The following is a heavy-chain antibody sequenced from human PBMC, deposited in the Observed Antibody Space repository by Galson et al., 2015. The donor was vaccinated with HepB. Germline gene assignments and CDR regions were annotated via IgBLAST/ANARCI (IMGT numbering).Heavy chain of an antibody. CDR3: ARELVVQGLISTYYYYHSKEV. J-gene: IGHJ6*03. Sequence: SVKVSCKASGYTFTAYSIHWVRQAPGQGLEWMGRINPNSGGTNYAQKFQGRVTMTRDTSISTAYMELSRLRSDDTAVYYCARELVVQGLISTYYYYHSKEVWGIGTTVTVSS. V-gene: IGHV1-2*06. D-gene: IGHD3-10*01. CDR1: GYTFTAYS. CDR2: INPNSGGT.